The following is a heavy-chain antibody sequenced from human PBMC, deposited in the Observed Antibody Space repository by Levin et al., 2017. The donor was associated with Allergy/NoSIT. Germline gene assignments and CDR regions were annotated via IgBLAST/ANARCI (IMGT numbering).Heavy chain of an antibody. J-gene: IGHJ6*02. CDR1: SGSIRNYY. D-gene: IGHD2-15*01. CDR3: ARDRTVRSGDTTYYYGMDV. V-gene: IGHV4-59*01. Sequence: SQTLSLTCTVSSGSIRNYYWSWVRQPPGKGLEWIGYIYNDGSTKSHPSLPLRVTISGDMSKNQFSLKLSSVTAADTAVYYCARDRTVRSGDTTYYYGMDVWGQGTTVTVSS. CDR2: IYNDGST.